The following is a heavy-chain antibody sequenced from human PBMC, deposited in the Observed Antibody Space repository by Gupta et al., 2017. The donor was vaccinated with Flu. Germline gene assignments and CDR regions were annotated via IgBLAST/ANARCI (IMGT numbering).Heavy chain of an antibody. CDR3: ARGTAYSYGYSLDS. J-gene: IGHJ4*02. D-gene: IGHD3-22*01. Sequence: VKLQESGPGLVSPSGTLSLTCTVSGDSVTSNIWWSWVRQAPGKGLEWIGEVLHSGRTNYNPSLSSRLTILVDTSKNHCSLKLTSATAADTAIYFCARGTAYSYGYSLDSWGQGTLVTVSS. CDR2: VLHSGRT. V-gene: IGHV4-4*02. CDR1: GDSVTSNIW.